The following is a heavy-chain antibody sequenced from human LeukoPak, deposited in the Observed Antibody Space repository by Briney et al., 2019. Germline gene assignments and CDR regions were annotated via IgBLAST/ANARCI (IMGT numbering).Heavy chain of an antibody. V-gene: IGHV1-24*01. CDR2: FDPADGET. J-gene: IGHJ4*02. CDR3: ATDISIAAAGTAFDY. D-gene: IGHD6-13*01. Sequence: GASVKVSCKVSGYTLTELSMHWVRQAPGKGLEWMGGFDPADGETIYAQKFQGRVTMTEDTSTDTAYMELSSLRSEDTAVYYCATDISIAAAGTAFDYWGQGTLVTVSS. CDR1: GYTLTELS.